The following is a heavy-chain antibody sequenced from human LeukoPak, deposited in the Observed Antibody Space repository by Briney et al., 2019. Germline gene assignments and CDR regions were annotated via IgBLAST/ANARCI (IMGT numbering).Heavy chain of an antibody. D-gene: IGHD1-26*01. CDR2: ISSSSSYI. CDR1: GFTFSSYS. CDR3: ARVVGATASAVDY. J-gene: IGHJ4*02. V-gene: IGHV3-21*01. Sequence: PGGSLRLSCEASGFTFSSYSMNWVRQAPGKGLEWVSSISSSSSYIYYADSVKGRFTISRDNAKNSLYLQMNSLRAEDTAVYYCARVVGATASAVDYWGQGTLVTVSS.